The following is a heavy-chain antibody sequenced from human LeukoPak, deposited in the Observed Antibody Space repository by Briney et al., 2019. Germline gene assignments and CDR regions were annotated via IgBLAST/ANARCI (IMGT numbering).Heavy chain of an antibody. CDR3: AREICDSSGYYRFDY. Sequence: ASVKVSCKASGYTFTSYYMHSVRQAPGQGLEWMGIINPSGGSTSYAQKFQGRVTMTRDTSTSTVYMELSSLRSEDTAVYYCAREICDSSGYYRFDYWGQGTLFTVSS. CDR2: INPSGGST. D-gene: IGHD3-22*01. J-gene: IGHJ4*02. V-gene: IGHV1-46*01. CDR1: GYTFTSYY.